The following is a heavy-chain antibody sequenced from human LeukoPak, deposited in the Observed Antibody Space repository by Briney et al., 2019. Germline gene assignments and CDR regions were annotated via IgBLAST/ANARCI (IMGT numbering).Heavy chain of an antibody. CDR2: ISGGGGNT. CDR1: GFTFSSYA. D-gene: IGHD4-11*01. Sequence: GGSLRLSCAASGFTFSSYAMSWVSQAPGKGLEWVSGISGGGGNTYYADSVKGRFTISRDNSKNTLYLQMNSLRVEDTAIYYCVKDAPHRDYTFDFWGQGTLVFVSS. V-gene: IGHV3-23*01. J-gene: IGHJ4*02. CDR3: VKDAPHRDYTFDF.